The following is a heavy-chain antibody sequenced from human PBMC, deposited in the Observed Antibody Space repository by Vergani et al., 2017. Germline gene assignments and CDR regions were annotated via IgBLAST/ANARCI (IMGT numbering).Heavy chain of an antibody. CDR1: GFTFSSYA. CDR2: ISYDGSNK. Sequence: QVQLVESGGGVVQPGRSLRLSCAASGFTFSSYAMHWVRQAPGKGLEWVAVISYDGSNKYYADSVKGRFTISRDNSKNTLYLQMNSLRAEDTAVYYCARDYYDISGYQPGSYWGQGTLVTVSS. J-gene: IGHJ4*02. CDR3: ARDYYDISGYQPGSY. V-gene: IGHV3-30-3*01. D-gene: IGHD3-22*01.